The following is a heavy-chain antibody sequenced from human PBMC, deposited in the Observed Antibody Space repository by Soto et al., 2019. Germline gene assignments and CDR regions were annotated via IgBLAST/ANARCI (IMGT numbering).Heavy chain of an antibody. D-gene: IGHD4-17*01. CDR2: VTSDGSST. V-gene: IGHV3-74*01. J-gene: IGHJ3*02. Sequence: EMRLVESGGGLVQPGGSLRLSCAASGFTFRRYLMLWVRQAPGKGLEWVSHVTSDGSSTNYADSVKGRFTISRDNAKNTLSRQMNSLRVEDTAVDYCTRGDGAKGGAVDIWGQGTMGTGSS. CDR3: TRGDGAKGGAVDI. CDR1: GFTFRRYL.